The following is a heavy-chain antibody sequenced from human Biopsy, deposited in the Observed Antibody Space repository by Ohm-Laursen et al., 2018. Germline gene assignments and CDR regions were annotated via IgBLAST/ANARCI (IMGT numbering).Heavy chain of an antibody. Sequence: AASVTASCQASSYTFTDYNIHWMRQAPGQGLEWLGYINCKTGATNYAQKFQGTVTMTRDTSISTAYLALGSLRSADTAIYYCARDPLNGHKHFDYWGQGSLVTVSS. CDR2: INCKTGAT. J-gene: IGHJ4*02. CDR1: SYTFTDYN. D-gene: IGHD2-8*01. CDR3: ARDPLNGHKHFDY. V-gene: IGHV1-2*02.